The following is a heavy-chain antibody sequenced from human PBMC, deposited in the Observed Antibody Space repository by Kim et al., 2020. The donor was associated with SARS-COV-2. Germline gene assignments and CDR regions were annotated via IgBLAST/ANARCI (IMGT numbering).Heavy chain of an antibody. CDR3: ARASSQGNFDY. CDR2: IGTAGDT. Sequence: GGSLRLSCAASGFTFSSYDMHWVRQATGKGLEWVSAIGTAGDTYYPGSVKGRFTISRENAKNYLYLQMNSLRAGDTAVYYCARASSQGNFDYWGQGTLVTVSS. D-gene: IGHD6-13*01. V-gene: IGHV3-13*01. J-gene: IGHJ4*02. CDR1: GFTFSSYD.